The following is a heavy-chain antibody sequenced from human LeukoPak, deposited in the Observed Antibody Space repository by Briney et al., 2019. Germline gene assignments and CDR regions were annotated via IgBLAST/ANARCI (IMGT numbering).Heavy chain of an antibody. CDR3: AGRYCSGGRCYRALADY. V-gene: IGHV4-34*01. D-gene: IGHD2-15*01. J-gene: IGHJ4*02. Sequence: SETLSLTCAVYGGSFSGYYWSWIRQPPGKGLEWIWEINHSGSTNYNPSLKSRVTISVDTSKNQFSLKLTSVTAADTAVYYCAGRYCSGGRCYRALADYWGQGTLVTVSS. CDR2: INHSGST. CDR1: GGSFSGYY.